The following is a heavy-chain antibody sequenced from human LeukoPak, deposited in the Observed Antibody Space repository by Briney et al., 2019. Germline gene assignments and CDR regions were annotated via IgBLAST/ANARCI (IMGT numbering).Heavy chain of an antibody. CDR1: GGSISSGDYY. CDR3: ARRIYGSGSKP. Sequence: SETLSLTCTVSGGSISSGDYYWSWIRQPPGKGLEWIGYIYYSGSTNYNPSLKSRVTISVDTSKNQFSLKLSSVTAADTAVYYCARRIYGSGSKPWGQGTLVTVSS. CDR2: IYYSGST. J-gene: IGHJ5*02. V-gene: IGHV4-61*08. D-gene: IGHD3-10*01.